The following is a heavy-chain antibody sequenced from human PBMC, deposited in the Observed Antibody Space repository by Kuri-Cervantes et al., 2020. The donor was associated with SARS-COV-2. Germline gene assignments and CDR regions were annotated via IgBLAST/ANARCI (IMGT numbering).Heavy chain of an antibody. J-gene: IGHJ6*03. CDR1: GGSFSGHY. CDR2: IYYSGST. D-gene: IGHD6-6*01. CDR3: ARATYSSSFYYYYMDV. Sequence: SETLSLTCAVYGGSFSGHYWSWIRQPPGKGLEWIGYIYYSGSTNYNPSLKSRVTISVDTSKNQFSLKLSSVTAADTAVYYCARATYSSSFYYYYMDVWGKGTTVTVSS. V-gene: IGHV4-59*11.